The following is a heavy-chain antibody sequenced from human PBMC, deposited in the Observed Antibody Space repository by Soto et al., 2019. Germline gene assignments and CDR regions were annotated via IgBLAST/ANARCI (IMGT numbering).Heavy chain of an antibody. Sequence: SETLSLTCTVSGGSISSYYWSWIRQPPGKGLEWIGYIYYSGSTNYNPSLKSRVTISVDTSKNQFSLKLSSVTAADTAVYYCARFIPGHYYGSVSYYSGNWFDPWGQGTLVTVSS. CDR3: ARFIPGHYYGSVSYYSGNWFDP. V-gene: IGHV4-59*08. J-gene: IGHJ5*02. CDR1: GGSISSYY. D-gene: IGHD3-10*01. CDR2: IYYSGST.